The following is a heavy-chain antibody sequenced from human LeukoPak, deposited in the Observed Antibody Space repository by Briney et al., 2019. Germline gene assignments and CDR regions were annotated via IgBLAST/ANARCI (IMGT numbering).Heavy chain of an antibody. J-gene: IGHJ4*02. Sequence: SETLSLTCTVSGGSINSGGYYWNWIRQHPGKGLEWIGYIYYSGSTYYNPSLKSRLTISLDTSKNQFSLKLSSVTAADTAVYYCARGSRGYSYGWGQGTLVTVSS. CDR2: IYYSGST. CDR3: ARGSRGYSYG. V-gene: IGHV4-31*03. D-gene: IGHD5-18*01. CDR1: GGSINSGGYY.